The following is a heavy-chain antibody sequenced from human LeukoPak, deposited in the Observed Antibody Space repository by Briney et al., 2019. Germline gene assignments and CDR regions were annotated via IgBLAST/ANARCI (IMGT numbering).Heavy chain of an antibody. Sequence: PGGSLRLSCAASGFTFSSYAMTWVRQAPGKGLEWVAVISYDGSDKYYADSVKGRFTISRDNSKNTLYLQMNSLRAEDTAVYYCAKSYSENYGANWGQGTLVTVSS. CDR1: GFTFSSYA. D-gene: IGHD1-26*01. CDR2: ISYDGSDK. V-gene: IGHV3-30*18. J-gene: IGHJ4*02. CDR3: AKSYSENYGAN.